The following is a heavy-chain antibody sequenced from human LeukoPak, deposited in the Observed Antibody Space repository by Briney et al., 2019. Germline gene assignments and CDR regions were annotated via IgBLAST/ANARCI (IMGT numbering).Heavy chain of an antibody. CDR3: ARGSNYDFWSGHYEGTRSEYYYYGMDV. CDR1: GFTFSSYG. V-gene: IGHV3-33*01. CDR2: IWYDGSNK. Sequence: GGSLRLSCAASGFTFSSYGMHWVRQAPGKRLEWVAVIWYDGSNKYYADSVKGRFTISRDNSKNTLYLQMNSLRAEDTAVYYCARGSNYDFWSGHYEGTRSEYYYYGMDVWGQGTTVTVSS. J-gene: IGHJ6*02. D-gene: IGHD3-3*01.